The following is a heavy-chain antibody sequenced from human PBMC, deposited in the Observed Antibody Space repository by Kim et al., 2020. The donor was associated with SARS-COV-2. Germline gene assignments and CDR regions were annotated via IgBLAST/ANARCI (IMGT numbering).Heavy chain of an antibody. J-gene: IGHJ6*02. Sequence: SETLSLTCAVYGGSFSGYYWSWIRQPPGKGLEWIGEINHSGSTNYNPSPKSRVTISVDTSKNQFSLKLSSVTAADTAVYYCAGGVLGYCSSTSGYMHYYYGMDVCVQGTTVTVSS. D-gene: IGHD2-2*02. CDR2: INHSGST. CDR3: AGGVLGYCSSTSGYMHYYYGMDV. CDR1: GGSFSGYY. V-gene: IGHV4-34*01.